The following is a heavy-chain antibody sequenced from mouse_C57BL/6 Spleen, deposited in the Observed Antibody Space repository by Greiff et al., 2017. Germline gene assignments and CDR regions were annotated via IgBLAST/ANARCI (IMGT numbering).Heavy chain of an antibody. D-gene: IGHD1-1*01. CDR1: GYTFTSYG. Sequence: EVQLQQSGAELVRPGSSVKMSCKTSGYTFTSYGINWVKQRPGQGLEWIGYIYIGNGYTEYNEKFKGKATLSSDTSSSTAYMQLSSLTSEDSAIYFCARGGYYYGSSYPYWYFDVWGTGTTVTVSS. CDR3: ARGGYYYGSSYPYWYFDV. CDR2: IYIGNGYT. V-gene: IGHV1-58*01. J-gene: IGHJ1*03.